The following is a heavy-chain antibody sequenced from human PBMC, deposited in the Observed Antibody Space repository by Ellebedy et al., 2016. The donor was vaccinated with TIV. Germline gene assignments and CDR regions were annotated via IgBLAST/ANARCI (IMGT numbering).Heavy chain of an antibody. D-gene: IGHD4-17*01. V-gene: IGHV3-7*01. CDR2: IYQDGSDE. CDR3: ARRGSYGDYAVESNRWFDT. CDR1: GFTFRSSC. Sequence: PGGSLRLSCAASGFTFRSSCMSWVRQAPGKGLEWVASIYQDGSDEHYVDSVKGRFTISRDNDNKALFLQMNSLRVEDTAVYYCARRGSYGDYAVESNRWFDTWGRGTLVAVSS. J-gene: IGHJ5*02.